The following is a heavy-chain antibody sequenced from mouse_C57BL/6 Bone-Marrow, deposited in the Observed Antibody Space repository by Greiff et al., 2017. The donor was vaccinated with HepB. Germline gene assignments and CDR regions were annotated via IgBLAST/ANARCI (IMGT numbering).Heavy chain of an antibody. CDR1: GFTFSSYA. V-gene: IGHV5-4*01. J-gene: IGHJ3*01. CDR3: ARAYYDGSRTFAY. Sequence: EVQVVESGGGLVKPGGSLKLSCAASGFTFSSYAMSWVRQTPEKRLEWVATISDGGSYTYYPDNVKGRFTISRDNAKNKLYLQMSLLKSEDTAMYYSARAYYDGSRTFAYWGQGTLVTVSA. D-gene: IGHD1-1*01. CDR2: ISDGGSYT.